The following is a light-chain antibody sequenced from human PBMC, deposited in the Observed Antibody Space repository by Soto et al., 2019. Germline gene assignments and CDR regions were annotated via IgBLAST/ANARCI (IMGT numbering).Light chain of an antibody. V-gene: IGKV3-20*01. CDR1: QSVSSNY. CDR3: QLYGNSPLFT. J-gene: IGKJ2*01. CDR2: AAS. Sequence: ESVLTQSPGTLSLSPGERATLSCRASQSVSSNYLAWYQQKPGQAPRLLIYAASSRATGVPDRFSGSGSGTEFTLTISGLEPEDSAMYYCQLYGNSPLFTFGQGTRLEI.